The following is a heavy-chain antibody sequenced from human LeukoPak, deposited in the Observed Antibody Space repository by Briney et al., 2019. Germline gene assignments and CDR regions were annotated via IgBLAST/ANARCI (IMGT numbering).Heavy chain of an antibody. CDR1: GYTLTSYD. V-gene: IGHV1-8*01. CDR3: ARELGGLYGDYYYYYYMDV. J-gene: IGHJ6*03. CDR2: MNPNSGNT. D-gene: IGHD4-17*01. Sequence: ASVKVSCKASGYTLTSYDINWVRQATGQGLEWMGWMNPNSGNTGYAQKFQGRVTITTDESTSTAYMELSSLRSEDTAVYYCARELGGLYGDYYYYYYMDVWGKGTTVTVSS.